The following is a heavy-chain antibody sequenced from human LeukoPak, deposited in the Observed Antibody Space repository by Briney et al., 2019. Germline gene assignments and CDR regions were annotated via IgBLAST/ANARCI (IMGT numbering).Heavy chain of an antibody. CDR2: IYYSGST. J-gene: IGHJ1*01. CDR1: GGSISSYY. Sequence: SETLSLTCTVSGGSISSYYWSWIRQPPGKGLEWIGYIYYSGSTNYNPSLKSRVTISVDTSKNQFSLKLSSVTAADTAVYYCTNLGYSSSWLLRAEYFQHWGQGTLVTVSS. CDR3: TNLGYSSSWLLRAEYFQH. V-gene: IGHV4-59*12. D-gene: IGHD6-13*01.